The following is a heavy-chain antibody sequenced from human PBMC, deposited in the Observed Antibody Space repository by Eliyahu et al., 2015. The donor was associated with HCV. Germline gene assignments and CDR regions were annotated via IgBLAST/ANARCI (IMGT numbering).Heavy chain of an antibody. V-gene: IGHV6-1*01. CDR1: GXXXXXNSAT. CDR3: ARDISWYRGFDS. Sequence: QVQLQQSGPGLVKPSQTLSLTXXVXGXXXXXNSATWNWIRQSPSRGLEWLGRTYYRSKWSNDYAVSVKSRITINPDTSKNQFSLQLNSVTPEDTTVYYCARDISWYRGFDSWGQGTLVTVSS. CDR2: TYYRSKWSN. J-gene: IGHJ4*02. D-gene: IGHD6-13*01.